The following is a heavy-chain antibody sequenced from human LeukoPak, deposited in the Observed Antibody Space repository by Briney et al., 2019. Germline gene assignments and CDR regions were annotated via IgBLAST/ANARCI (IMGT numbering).Heavy chain of an antibody. CDR2: IRYDGSNK. Sequence: GGSLRLSYAAAGFTFNSYGMHWVRQAPGKGLEWVAFIRYDGSNKYNADSVKGRLTISRDNSKNTLYLQMNSLRAEDTAVYYCAKEIWPTVTIPGRTYFDYWGQGTLVTVSS. J-gene: IGHJ4*02. V-gene: IGHV3-30*02. CDR1: GFTFNSYG. CDR3: AKEIWPTVTIPGRTYFDY. D-gene: IGHD4-17*01.